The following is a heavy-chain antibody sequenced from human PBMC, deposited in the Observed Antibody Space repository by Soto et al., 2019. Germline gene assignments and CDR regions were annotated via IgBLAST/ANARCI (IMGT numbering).Heavy chain of an antibody. CDR2: IIPNNGKT. CDR3: ARGEQRDYYYYGMDV. J-gene: IGHJ6*02. D-gene: IGHD6-25*01. CDR1: GYTFTSYA. Sequence: ASVKVSCKASGYTFTSYAMHWVRQAPGQGLEWMGRIIPNNGKTNYAQKFQGRVTMTTDKSTSTAYMELRSLRSDDTAVYYCARGEQRDYYYYGMDVWGQGTTVTVSS. V-gene: IGHV1-18*01.